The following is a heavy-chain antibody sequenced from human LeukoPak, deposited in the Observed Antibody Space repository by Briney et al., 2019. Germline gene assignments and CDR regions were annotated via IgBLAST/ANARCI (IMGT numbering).Heavy chain of an antibody. V-gene: IGHV3-74*01. CDR1: GFTFRNYW. CDR3: VRLLDVDY. Sequence: GGSLRLSCAASGFTFRNYWMHWVRQAPGKGLVWVSRINPDGATTDYADSVKGRFTISRDNAKNMVYLQMDSLRAEDTAVYYCVRLLDVDYWGQGTLVTVSS. D-gene: IGHD1-1*01. CDR2: INPDGATT. J-gene: IGHJ4*02.